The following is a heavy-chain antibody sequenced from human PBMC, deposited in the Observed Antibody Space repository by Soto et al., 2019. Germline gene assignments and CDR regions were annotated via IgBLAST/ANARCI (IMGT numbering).Heavy chain of an antibody. CDR3: AGGNYYYDNSGYYTLDY. V-gene: IGHV1-18*01. Sequence: ASVKVSCKASGYTFSSYGISWVRQAPGQGLEWMGWISPYNGNTNYAQKLQGRVTMTTDTSTGTVYMELRSLRSDDTAVYYCAGGNYYYDNSGYYTLDYWGQGTLVTVSS. CDR1: GYTFSSYG. CDR2: ISPYNGNT. J-gene: IGHJ4*02. D-gene: IGHD3-22*01.